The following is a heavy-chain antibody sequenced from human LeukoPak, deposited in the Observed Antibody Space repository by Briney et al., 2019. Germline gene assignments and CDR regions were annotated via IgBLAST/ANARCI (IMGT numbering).Heavy chain of an antibody. Sequence: GASVKVSCKASGGTFSSYAISWVRQAPGQGLEWMGWINPNSGGTNYAQKFQGRVTMTRDTSISTAYMELSRLRSDDTAVYYCAREQMAGAFDIWGQGTMVTVSS. D-gene: IGHD2-8*01. CDR3: AREQMAGAFDI. J-gene: IGHJ3*02. CDR2: INPNSGGT. CDR1: GGTFSSYA. V-gene: IGHV1-2*02.